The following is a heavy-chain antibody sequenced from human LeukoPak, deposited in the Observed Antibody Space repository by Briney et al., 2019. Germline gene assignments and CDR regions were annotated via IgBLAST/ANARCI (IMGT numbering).Heavy chain of an antibody. Sequence: SETLSLTCAVYGGSFSGYYWSWIRQPPGKGLEGIGEINHSGGTNYNPSLKSRVTISVDTSKNQFSLKLSSVTAADTAVYYCARAWYFDLWGRGTLVTVSS. CDR2: INHSGGT. CDR3: ARAWYFDL. V-gene: IGHV4-34*01. CDR1: GGSFSGYY. J-gene: IGHJ2*01.